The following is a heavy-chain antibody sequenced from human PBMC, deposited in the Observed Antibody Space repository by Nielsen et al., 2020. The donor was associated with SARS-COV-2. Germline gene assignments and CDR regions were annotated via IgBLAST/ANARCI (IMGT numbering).Heavy chain of an antibody. J-gene: IGHJ4*02. CDR2: IFYSGST. D-gene: IGHD3-22*01. Sequence: SETLSLTCIVSGGSISSSSYYWGWIRQPPGKGLEWIGSIFYSGSTYYNPSLKSRVTISIDTSKNQFSLKLSSVTAADTAVYYCARVGSSGYFRHYFDYWGQGTLVTVSS. CDR3: ARVGSSGYFRHYFDY. CDR1: GGSISSSSYY. V-gene: IGHV4-39*07.